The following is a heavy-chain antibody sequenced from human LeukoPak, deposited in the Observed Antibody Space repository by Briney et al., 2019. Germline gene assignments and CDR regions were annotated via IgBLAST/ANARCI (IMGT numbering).Heavy chain of an antibody. CDR2: IYTSGST. J-gene: IGHJ6*03. V-gene: IGHV4-4*07. CDR3: ARVTYDFWSGYYDYYYYYMDV. CDR1: GGSISSSY. D-gene: IGHD3-3*01. Sequence: SETLSLTCTVSGGSISSSYWSWIRQPAGKGLEWIGRIYTSGSTNYSPSLKSRVTMSVDTSKNQFSLKLSSVTAADTAVYYCARVTYDFWSGYYDYYYYYMDVWGKGTTVTVSS.